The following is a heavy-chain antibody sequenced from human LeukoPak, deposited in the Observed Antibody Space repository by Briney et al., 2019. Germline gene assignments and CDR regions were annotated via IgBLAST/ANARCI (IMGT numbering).Heavy chain of an antibody. CDR2: INHSGST. J-gene: IGHJ4*02. D-gene: IGHD2-2*01. Sequence: SETLSLTCAVYGGSFSGYYWSWIRQPPGKGLEWIGEINHSGSTNYNPSLKSRVTISVDTSKNQFSLKLSSVTAADTAVYYCARVQDPNCSSTSCRIYYFDYWGQGTLVTVS. V-gene: IGHV4-34*01. CDR3: ARVQDPNCSSTSCRIYYFDY. CDR1: GGSFSGYY.